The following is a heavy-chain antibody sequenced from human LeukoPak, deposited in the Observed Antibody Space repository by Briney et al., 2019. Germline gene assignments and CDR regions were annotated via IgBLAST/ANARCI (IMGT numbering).Heavy chain of an antibody. CDR2: INWNGGTT. D-gene: IGHD3-22*01. J-gene: IGHJ4*02. CDR3: ARDKHYYDSSNYV. CDR1: GFTFNDYG. V-gene: IGHV3-20*03. Sequence: PGGSLRLSYAASGFTFNDYGMSWVRQGPGKGLEWVSGINWNGGTTGYADSVRGRFTISRDNAKNSLYLQMNSLRAEDTALYYCARDKHYYDSSNYVWGQGTLVTVSS.